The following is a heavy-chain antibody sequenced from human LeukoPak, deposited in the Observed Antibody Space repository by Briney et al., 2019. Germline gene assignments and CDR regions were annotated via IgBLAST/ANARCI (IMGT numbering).Heavy chain of an antibody. D-gene: IGHD5-18*01. CDR1: GFTFSSYG. V-gene: IGHV3-30*18. J-gene: IGHJ6*03. CDR3: AKDRDSYGLYYYYYMDV. Sequence: GGSLRLSCAASGFTFSSYGMHWVRHAPGKGLEWVAVISYDGSNKYYADSVKGRFTISRDNSKNTLYLQMNSLRAEDTAVYYCAKDRDSYGLYYYYYMDVWGKGTTVTVSS. CDR2: ISYDGSNK.